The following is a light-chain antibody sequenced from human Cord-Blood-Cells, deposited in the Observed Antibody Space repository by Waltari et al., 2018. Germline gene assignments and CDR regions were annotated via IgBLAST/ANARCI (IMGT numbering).Light chain of an antibody. V-gene: IGKV1-39*01. Sequence: DIQMTQSPSSLSASEGDRVTITCRASQSISSYLNWYQQKPGKAPKLLIYAASSLQSGVPSRFSGSGSGTEFTLTISSLQPEDFATYYCQQSYSTPWTFGQGTKVEIK. CDR2: AAS. CDR3: QQSYSTPWT. CDR1: QSISSY. J-gene: IGKJ1*01.